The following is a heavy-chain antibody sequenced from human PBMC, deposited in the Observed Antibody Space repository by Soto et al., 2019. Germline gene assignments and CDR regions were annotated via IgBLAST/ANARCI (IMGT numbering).Heavy chain of an antibody. Sequence: GGSLRLSCAASGFTFSSYGMHWVRQAPGKGLEWVAVISYDGSNKYYADSVKGRFTISRDNSKNTLYLQVNSLRAEDTAVHYCAKDHYDSSGYQANFDYWGQGTLVTVSS. D-gene: IGHD3-22*01. CDR1: GFTFSSYG. CDR2: ISYDGSNK. CDR3: AKDHYDSSGYQANFDY. J-gene: IGHJ4*02. V-gene: IGHV3-30*18.